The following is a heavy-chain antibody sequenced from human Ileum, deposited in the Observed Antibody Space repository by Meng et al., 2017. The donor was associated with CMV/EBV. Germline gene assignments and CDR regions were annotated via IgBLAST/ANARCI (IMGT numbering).Heavy chain of an antibody. CDR2: IYSSGII. V-gene: IGHV4-4*07. J-gene: IGHJ5*02. Sequence: QGQLQESGPGLVTPSETLSLTCSVSGGSINSFYLSWIRQPAGKGLEWIGRIYSSGIINYNPSLKSRVTVSVDTSKNQFSLKVNSVTAADTAVYYCARLQAWDWFDPWGQGTLVTVSS. CDR1: GGSINSFY. CDR3: ARLQAWDWFDP. D-gene: IGHD4-11*01.